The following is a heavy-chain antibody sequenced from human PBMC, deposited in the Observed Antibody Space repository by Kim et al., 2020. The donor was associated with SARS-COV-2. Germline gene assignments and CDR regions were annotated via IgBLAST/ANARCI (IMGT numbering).Heavy chain of an antibody. CDR3: ARGLCGGDCYSDY. D-gene: IGHD2-21*02. Sequence: NPSRKRRVPISVETSKNQFSLKLSSVTAADRAVYYCARGLCGGDCYSDYWGQGTLVTVSS. J-gene: IGHJ4*02. V-gene: IGHV4-34*01.